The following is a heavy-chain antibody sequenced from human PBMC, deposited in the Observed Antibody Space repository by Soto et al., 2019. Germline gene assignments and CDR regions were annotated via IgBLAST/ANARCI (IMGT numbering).Heavy chain of an antibody. CDR2: IYWDDAK. V-gene: IGHV2-5*02. CDR1: GFSLTTSGVG. J-gene: IGHJ4*02. Sequence: QITLNESGPTVVRPTETLTLTCRCSGFSLTTSGVGLGWLRQSPGKAPEWLALIYWDDAKRYSASLKSRLTITQATSKHRVVLTVSDLDPTDTATYYCAHRVLRTVFGFVTTTAISFDFWGQGAPVSVSS. D-gene: IGHD3-3*01. CDR3: AHRVLRTVFGFVTTTAISFDF.